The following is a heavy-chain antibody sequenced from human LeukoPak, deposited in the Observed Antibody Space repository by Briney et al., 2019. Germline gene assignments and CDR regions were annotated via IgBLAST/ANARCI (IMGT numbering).Heavy chain of an antibody. CDR2: IDYSGNAI. Sequence: GGSLKLSCAASGFAFSAYEMNWVRQAPGKGLEWVSRIDYSGNAIVYADSVKGRFTISRDNGKNTLYLQMNSLRVEDTAVYYCATYRGYPVDYWGQGTLVTVSS. CDR3: ATYRGYPVDY. V-gene: IGHV3-48*03. D-gene: IGHD1-1*01. CDR1: GFAFSAYE. J-gene: IGHJ4*02.